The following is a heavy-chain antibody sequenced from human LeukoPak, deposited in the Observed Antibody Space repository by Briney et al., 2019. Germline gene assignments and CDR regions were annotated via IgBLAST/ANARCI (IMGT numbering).Heavy chain of an antibody. V-gene: IGHV1-18*01. CDR1: GYTFTSYG. D-gene: IGHD1-26*01. CDR2: ISAYNGNT. Sequence: ASVKASCKASGYTFTSYGISWVRQAPGQGLEWMGWISAYNGNTNYAQKLQGRVTMTTDTSTSTAYMELRSLRSDDTAVYYCASGWELPGAFDYWGQGTLVTVSS. CDR3: ASGWELPGAFDY. J-gene: IGHJ4*02.